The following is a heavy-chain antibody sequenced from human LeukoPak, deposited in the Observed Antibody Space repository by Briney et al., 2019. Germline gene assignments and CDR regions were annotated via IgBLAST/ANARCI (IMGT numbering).Heavy chain of an antibody. D-gene: IGHD3-3*01. CDR1: GGSISSYY. Sequence: SETLSLTCTVSGGSISSYYWSWIRQPLGKGLEWIGYIYYSGSTNYNPSLKRRVTISVDTSKNQFSLKLSSVTAADTAVYYCARDKYDPYYYYYYGMDVWGQGTTVTVSS. CDR2: IYYSGST. CDR3: ARDKYDPYYYYYYGMDV. V-gene: IGHV4-59*01. J-gene: IGHJ6*02.